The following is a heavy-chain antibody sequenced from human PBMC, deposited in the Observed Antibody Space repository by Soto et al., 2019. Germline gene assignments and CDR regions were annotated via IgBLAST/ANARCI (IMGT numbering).Heavy chain of an antibody. D-gene: IGHD5-18*01. CDR2: IYYSGST. J-gene: IGHJ4*02. Sequence: PSETLSLTCTVSGGSISSGDYYWSWIRQPPGKGLEWIGYIYYSGSTYYNPSLKSRVTISVDTSKNQFSLKLSSVTAADTAVYYCASLEGGGYSYGMWYRSDYWGQGTLVTVSS. CDR3: ASLEGGGYSYGMWYRSDY. CDR1: GGSISSGDYY. V-gene: IGHV4-30-4*01.